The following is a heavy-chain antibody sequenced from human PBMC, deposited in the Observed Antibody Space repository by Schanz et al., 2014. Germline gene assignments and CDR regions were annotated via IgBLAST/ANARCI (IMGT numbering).Heavy chain of an antibody. Sequence: QVQLVQSGAEVKKPGSSMKVSCKASGGTFNSYTINWVRQAPGQGLEWMGWINAGTGNTEYSQKFQGRVTITRDTLASTAYMEVSSLRSEDTAVYYCARSGSSNWYLFDYWGQGTLVTVSS. V-gene: IGHV1-3*01. CDR2: INAGTGNT. D-gene: IGHD6-13*01. CDR3: ARSGSSNWYLFDY. J-gene: IGHJ4*02. CDR1: GGTFNSYT.